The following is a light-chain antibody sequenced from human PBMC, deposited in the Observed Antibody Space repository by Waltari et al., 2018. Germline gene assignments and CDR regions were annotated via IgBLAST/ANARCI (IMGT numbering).Light chain of an antibody. CDR2: DIN. CDR1: SSDVGANNF. Sequence: QSALTQPRSVSGSPGQSVTISCTGTSSDVGANNFVSWYQHHPDKAPKLIIYDINKRPSGVQDRFSGSKSGNTASLTISGLQAEDEADYYCCSCVGRNIYWVFGGGTKLTVL. CDR3: CSCVGRNIYWV. V-gene: IGLV2-11*01. J-gene: IGLJ3*02.